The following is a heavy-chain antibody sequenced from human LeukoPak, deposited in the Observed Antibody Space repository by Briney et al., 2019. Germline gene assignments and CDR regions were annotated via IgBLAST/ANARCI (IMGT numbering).Heavy chain of an antibody. CDR2: ISYDGSNK. V-gene: IGHV3-30*14. CDR1: GFTFCNYA. D-gene: IGHD6-19*01. Sequence: GGSLRLSCAASGFTFCNYAMQWVRQAPGKGLEWVAVISYDGSNKYYADSVKGRFTISRDFSKNTLYLQMNSLRVEDTAVYYCARLTVSGHLDYWGQGTLVTVSS. CDR3: ARLTVSGHLDY. J-gene: IGHJ4*02.